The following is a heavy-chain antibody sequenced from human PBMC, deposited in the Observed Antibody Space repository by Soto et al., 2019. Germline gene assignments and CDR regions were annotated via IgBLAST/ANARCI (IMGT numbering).Heavy chain of an antibody. CDR2: ISSSSSYI. CDR1: GFTFSSYS. V-gene: IGHV3-21*04. Sequence: GGSLRLSCAASGFTFSSYSMNWVRQAPGKGLEWVSSISSSSSYIYYADSVKGRFTISRDNAKNSLYLQMNSLRSEDTAVYYCTRSSSWSIQKTDSYYYYGMDVWGQGTTVTVSS. J-gene: IGHJ6*02. D-gene: IGHD6-13*01. CDR3: TRSSSWSIQKTDSYYYYGMDV.